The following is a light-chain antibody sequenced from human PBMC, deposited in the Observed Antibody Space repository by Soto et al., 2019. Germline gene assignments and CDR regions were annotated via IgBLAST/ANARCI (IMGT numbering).Light chain of an antibody. J-gene: IGKJ1*01. CDR3: QHYNSYSEA. Sequence: VIWVTQSPSLLSASTGDSATIRGRMSQGISSYLAWYQQKPGKAPELLIYKASTLKSGVPSRFSGSGSGTEFTLTISSLQPDDFATYYCQHYNSYSEAFGQGTKVDIK. CDR1: QGISSY. CDR2: KAS. V-gene: IGKV1D-8*03.